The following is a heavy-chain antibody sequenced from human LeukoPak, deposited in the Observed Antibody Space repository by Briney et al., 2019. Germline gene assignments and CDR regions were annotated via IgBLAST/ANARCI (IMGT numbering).Heavy chain of an antibody. CDR1: GYTFTDYY. CDR3: ASGSYYDYYAFDI. V-gene: IGHV1-2*02. J-gene: IGHJ3*02. Sequence: ASVKVSCKASGYTFTDYYMHWVRQAPGQGLEWMGWINPNSGGTNYAQKFQGRVTMTRDTSISTAYMELSRLRSDDTAMYYCASGSYYDYYAFDIWGQGTMVTVSS. CDR2: INPNSGGT. D-gene: IGHD1-26*01.